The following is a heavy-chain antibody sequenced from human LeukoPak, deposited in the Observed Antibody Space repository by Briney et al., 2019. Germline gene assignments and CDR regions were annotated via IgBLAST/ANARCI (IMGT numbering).Heavy chain of an antibody. CDR3: ARGRGYCSDGSCYSPGVYFDY. J-gene: IGHJ4*02. CDR1: GGSFSGYY. D-gene: IGHD2-15*01. Sequence: QPSETLSLTCAVYGGSFSGYYWTWIRQPPGKGLEWIGEINHSGSTNYNPSLKSRVTISVDTSKNQFSLKLRSVTAADTAAYYCARGRGYCSDGSCYSPGVYFDYWGQGTLVTVSS. V-gene: IGHV4-34*01. CDR2: INHSGST.